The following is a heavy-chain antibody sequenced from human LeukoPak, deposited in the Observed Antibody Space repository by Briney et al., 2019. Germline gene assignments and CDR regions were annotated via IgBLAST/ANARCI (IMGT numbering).Heavy chain of an antibody. CDR2: IIPIFGTA. J-gene: IGHJ5*02. CDR3: ARGRPASCCPWRYSSSSNWFDP. Sequence: ASVKVSCKASGGTFSSYAISWVRQAPGQGLEWMGGIIPIFGTANYAQKFQGRVTITTDESTSTAYMELSSLRSEDTAVYYRARGRPASCCPWRYSSSSNWFDPWGQGTLVTVSS. D-gene: IGHD6-6*01. CDR1: GGTFSSYA. V-gene: IGHV1-69*05.